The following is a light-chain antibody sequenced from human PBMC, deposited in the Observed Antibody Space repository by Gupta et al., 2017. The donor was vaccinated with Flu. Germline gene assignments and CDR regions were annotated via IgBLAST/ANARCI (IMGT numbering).Light chain of an antibody. CDR3: CSYAGTYTYV. CDR1: SSDVGGYNY. Sequence: SVTISCTGTSSDVGGYNYVSWYQQHPGKAPKLLISNVTKRPSGVPDRFSGSKSGNTASLTISGLQAEDEADYYCCSYAGTYTYVFGGGTKLTVL. V-gene: IGLV2-11*03. J-gene: IGLJ3*02. CDR2: NVT.